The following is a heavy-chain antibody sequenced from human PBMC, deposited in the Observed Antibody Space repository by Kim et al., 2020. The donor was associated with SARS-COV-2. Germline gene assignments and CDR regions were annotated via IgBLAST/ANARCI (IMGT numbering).Heavy chain of an antibody. CDR2: ISYNMNT. Sequence: TLSLTCTVSGASVSSGGYNWNWIRQHPERGLEWLGYISYNMNTFYSPSLTGRVSLSLDTSTNHFSLRLTSVTAADTALYFCARGRHYFNSGTYFSGLDVWGHGTTVTVSS. V-gene: IGHV4-31*03. D-gene: IGHD3-10*01. CDR1: GASVSSGGYN. J-gene: IGHJ6*02. CDR3: ARGRHYFNSGTYFSGLDV.